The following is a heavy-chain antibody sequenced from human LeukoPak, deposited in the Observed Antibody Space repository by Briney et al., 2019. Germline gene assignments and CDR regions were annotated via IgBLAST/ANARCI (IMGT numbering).Heavy chain of an antibody. V-gene: IGHV1-69*05. J-gene: IGHJ6*03. CDR1: GGTFSSYA. Sequence: ASVKVSCKASGGTFSSYAISWVRQAPGQGLEWMGGIIPIFGTANYAQKFQGRVTITTDESTSTAYMELSSLRSEDTAVYYCARSGAAAGNTKYYYYMDVWGKGTTVTVSS. D-gene: IGHD6-13*01. CDR3: ARSGAAAGNTKYYYYMDV. CDR2: IIPIFGTA.